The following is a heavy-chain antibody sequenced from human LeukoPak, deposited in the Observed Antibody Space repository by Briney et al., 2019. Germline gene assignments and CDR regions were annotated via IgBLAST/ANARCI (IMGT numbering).Heavy chain of an antibody. D-gene: IGHD5-12*01. Sequence: ASVKVSCKASGYTFTGYYMHWVRQAPGQGLEWMGWINPNSGGTNYAQKFQGRVTMTRDTSISTAYMELSRLRSDDTAVYYCARWGSPDIVATTDYYYYGMDVWGQGTTVTVSS. V-gene: IGHV1-2*02. CDR2: INPNSGGT. CDR1: GYTFTGYY. J-gene: IGHJ6*02. CDR3: ARWGSPDIVATTDYYYYGMDV.